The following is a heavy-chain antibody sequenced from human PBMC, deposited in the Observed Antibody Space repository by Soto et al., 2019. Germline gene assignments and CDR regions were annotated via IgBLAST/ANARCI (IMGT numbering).Heavy chain of an antibody. J-gene: IGHJ4*02. CDR3: AKATGEDILTGYRLGIDY. D-gene: IGHD3-9*01. Sequence: EVQLLDSGGGLVQPGGSLRLSCAASGFTFSNYAMSWVRQAPGKGLEWVSTISGSGGTTYYADSVKGRFTISRDNSKNTLYLQMNSLRAEDTAVYYWAKATGEDILTGYRLGIDYWGQGTLVTVSS. CDR1: GFTFSNYA. CDR2: ISGSGGTT. V-gene: IGHV3-23*01.